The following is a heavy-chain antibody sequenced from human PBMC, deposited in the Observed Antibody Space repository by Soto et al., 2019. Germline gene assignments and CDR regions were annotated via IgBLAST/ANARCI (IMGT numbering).Heavy chain of an antibody. Sequence: QVQLQESGPRLVKPSETLSLTCTVSGGSLNNYYWSWIRQPAGKGLEWIGRIYTVGSTNYNPSLKSRVTMSIDTSKNQFSLRLTSVTAAVTAVYYCARSPLTHSYAQFDSWGQGSLVTVSS. J-gene: IGHJ4*02. CDR3: ARSPLTHSYAQFDS. CDR1: GGSLNNYY. CDR2: IYTVGST. V-gene: IGHV4-4*07. D-gene: IGHD3-16*01.